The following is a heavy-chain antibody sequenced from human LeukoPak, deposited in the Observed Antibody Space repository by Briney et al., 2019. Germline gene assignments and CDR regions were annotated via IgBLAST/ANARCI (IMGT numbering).Heavy chain of an antibody. D-gene: IGHD3-22*01. CDR1: GFTFSSYA. V-gene: IGHV3-23*01. Sequence: GGSLRLSCAASGFTFSSYAMSWVRQAPGKGLEWVSAISGSGGSTYYADSVKGRFTISRDNSKNTLYLQMNSLRAEDTAVYYCARLMDDSSGYFLDAFDIWGQGTMVTVSS. J-gene: IGHJ3*02. CDR2: ISGSGGST. CDR3: ARLMDDSSGYFLDAFDI.